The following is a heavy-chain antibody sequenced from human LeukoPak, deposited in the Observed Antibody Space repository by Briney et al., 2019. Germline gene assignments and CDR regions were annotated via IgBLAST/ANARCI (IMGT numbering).Heavy chain of an antibody. CDR1: GYSFTSYW. CDR2: IYPGDSDT. D-gene: IGHD3-22*01. V-gene: IGHV5-51*01. J-gene: IGHJ5*02. CDR3: ASLPYDSSGYYGWFDP. Sequence: GESLKISCKGSGYSFTSYWIGWVRQMPGKGLEWMGIIYPGDSDTRYSPSFQGQVTISADKSISTAYLQWSSLKASDTAMYYCASLPYDSSGYYGWFDPWGQGTLVTVSS.